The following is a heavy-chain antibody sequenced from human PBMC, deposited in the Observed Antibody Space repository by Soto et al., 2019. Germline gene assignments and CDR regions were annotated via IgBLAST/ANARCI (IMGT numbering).Heavy chain of an antibody. CDR3: ARIQTNYYYYGMDV. J-gene: IGHJ6*02. CDR1: GGSISSSTYY. V-gene: IGHV4-39*01. Sequence: SETLSLTCTVSGGSISSSTYYWGWIRQPPGKGLEWIGTIYYSRSTYFNPSLKSRVTISVDTSKNQFSLKLSSVTAADTAVYYCARIQTNYYYYGMDVWGQGTTVTVSS. CDR2: IYYSRST. D-gene: IGHD5-18*01.